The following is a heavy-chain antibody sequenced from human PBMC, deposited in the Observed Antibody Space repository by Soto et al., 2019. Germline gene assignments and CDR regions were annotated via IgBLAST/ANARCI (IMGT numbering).Heavy chain of an antibody. Sequence: GASVKVSCKASGYTFTSYGISWVRQAPGQGLEWMGWISAYNGNTNYAQKLQGRVTMTTDTSTSTAYMELRSLRSDDTAVYYCARGGPYYGSGIYYKPYGMDVWGQGTTVTVSS. V-gene: IGHV1-18*01. J-gene: IGHJ6*02. CDR1: GYTFTSYG. CDR3: ARGGPYYGSGIYYKPYGMDV. D-gene: IGHD3-10*01. CDR2: ISAYNGNT.